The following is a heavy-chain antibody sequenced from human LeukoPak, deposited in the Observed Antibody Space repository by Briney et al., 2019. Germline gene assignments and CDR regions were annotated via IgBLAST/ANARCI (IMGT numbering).Heavy chain of an antibody. CDR2: INPNSGGT. Sequence: ASVKVSCKAPGYTFTGYFMHWVRQAPGQGLEWMGWINPNSGGTNYAQKFQGRVTMTRDTSINTAYMELSRLRSDDTAVYYCARVGCSGGSCYDLGYDYWGQGTLVTVSS. CDR3: ARVGCSGGSCYDLGYDY. V-gene: IGHV1-2*02. D-gene: IGHD2-15*01. CDR1: GYTFTGYF. J-gene: IGHJ4*02.